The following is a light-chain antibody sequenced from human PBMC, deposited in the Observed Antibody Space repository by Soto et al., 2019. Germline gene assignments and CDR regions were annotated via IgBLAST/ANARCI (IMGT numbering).Light chain of an antibody. CDR1: QRITNNF. J-gene: IGKJ2*01. Sequence: PGARATLSCRASQRITNNFLAWFQQKPGLPPRLLIYGASTRASGVPDRFSGGGSGTDFVLTISRLEPEDFAVYYCQQYGRSPFTFGQGTKLQIK. CDR2: GAS. CDR3: QQYGRSPFT. V-gene: IGKV3-20*01.